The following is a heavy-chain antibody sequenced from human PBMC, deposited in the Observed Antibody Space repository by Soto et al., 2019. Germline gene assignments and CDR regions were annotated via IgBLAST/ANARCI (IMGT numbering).Heavy chain of an antibody. V-gene: IGHV1-8*01. CDR3: ARGLRFSYCYFY. Sequence: QVQLVQSGAEVKKPGASVKVSCKASGYTFTSYDINWVRQATGLGLEWMGWMNPNSGNKGYAQKFQGRVTMTRNTSISTAYMELSSLRAEDTAVYYCARGLRFSYCYFYWGQGTLVTVSS. CDR1: GYTFTSYD. CDR2: MNPNSGNK. D-gene: IGHD5-18*01. J-gene: IGHJ4*02.